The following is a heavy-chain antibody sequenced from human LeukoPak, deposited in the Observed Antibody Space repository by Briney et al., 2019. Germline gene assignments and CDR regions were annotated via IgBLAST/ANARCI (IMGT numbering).Heavy chain of an antibody. CDR3: ARDPRGPTKYDRSDRDTFDH. V-gene: IGHV3-30*06. CDR2: TLYDGSMQ. Sequence: GGSLRLSCVTSGFTFSDYSIHWVRQAPGRGLEWVAVTLYDGSMQYYADSVKGRFIISRDNSKNTVYLQMNSLRPEDMALYYCARDPRGPTKYDRSDRDTFDHWGQGTQVTVSS. CDR1: GFTFSDYS. J-gene: IGHJ4*02. D-gene: IGHD3-22*01.